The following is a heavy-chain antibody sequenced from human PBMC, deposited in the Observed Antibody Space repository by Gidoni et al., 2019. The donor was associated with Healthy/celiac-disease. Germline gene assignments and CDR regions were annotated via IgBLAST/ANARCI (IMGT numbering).Heavy chain of an antibody. D-gene: IGHD3-3*01. V-gene: IGHV3-21*01. CDR3: ARDGVVTLRYFDY. CDR2: ISSSSSYI. J-gene: IGHJ4*02. CDR1: GFTFSSYS. Sequence: EVQLVESGGGLVKPGGSLRLSCAASGFTFSSYSLTWVRQSPGKGLEWVSSISSSSSYIYYADSVKGRFTISRDNAKNSLYLQMNSLRAEDTAVYYCARDGVVTLRYFDYWGQGTLVTVSS.